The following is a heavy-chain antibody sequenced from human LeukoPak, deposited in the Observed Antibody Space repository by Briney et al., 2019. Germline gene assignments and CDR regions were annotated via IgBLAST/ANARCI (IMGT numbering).Heavy chain of an antibody. J-gene: IGHJ4*02. D-gene: IGHD6-6*01. CDR1: GFTFRSFV. CDR2: ISNNNGYI. Sequence: GGSLILYWAASGFTFRSFVMNWFRQARGSWLESLSPISNNNGYIYYADSVKGRFTISRDNGENSLHLQMNSLRAEDAAVYYCARDLGTRKSIAFADWGQGTLVTVSS. CDR3: ARDLGTRKSIAFAD. V-gene: IGHV3-21*01.